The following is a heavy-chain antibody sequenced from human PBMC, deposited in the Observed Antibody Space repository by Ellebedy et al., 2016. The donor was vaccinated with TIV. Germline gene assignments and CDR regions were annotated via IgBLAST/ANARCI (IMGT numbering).Heavy chain of an antibody. D-gene: IGHD2-21*02. CDR3: RVVVTAGGYYFDY. Sequence: SVKVSCXASGGTFSSYAISWVRQAPGQGLEWMGGIIPIFGTANYAQKFQGRVTITADKSTSTAYMELSSLRSEDTAVYYCRVVVTAGGYYFDYWGQGTLVTVSS. CDR2: IIPIFGTA. J-gene: IGHJ4*02. CDR1: GGTFSSYA. V-gene: IGHV1-69*06.